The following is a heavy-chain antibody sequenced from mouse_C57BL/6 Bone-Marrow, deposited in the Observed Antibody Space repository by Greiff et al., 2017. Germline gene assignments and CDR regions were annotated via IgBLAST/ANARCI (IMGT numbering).Heavy chain of an antibody. CDR3: ARANDYSNLEY. Sequence: QVQLQQPGAELVRPGTSVKLSCKASGYTFTSYWMHWVKQRPGQGLEWIGVIDPSDSYTNYNQKFKGKATLTVDTSSSTAYMHLSSLTSEDSAVYYCARANDYSNLEYWGQGTTLTVSS. CDR1: GYTFTSYW. CDR2: IDPSDSYT. J-gene: IGHJ2*01. D-gene: IGHD2-5*01. V-gene: IGHV1-59*01.